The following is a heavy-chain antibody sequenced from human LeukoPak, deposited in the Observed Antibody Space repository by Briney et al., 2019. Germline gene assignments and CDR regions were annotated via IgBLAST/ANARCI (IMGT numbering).Heavy chain of an antibody. J-gene: IGHJ4*02. CDR1: GYTFTSYG. D-gene: IGHD1-26*01. CDR3: ARALGTGYSGSYFFDY. CDR2: ISAYNGNT. Sequence: AASVKVSCKASGYTFTSYGISWVRQAPGQGLEWMGWISAYNGNTNYAQKLQGRVTVTTDTSTSTAYMELRSLRSDDTAVYYCARALGTGYSGSYFFDYWGQGTLVTVSS. V-gene: IGHV1-18*01.